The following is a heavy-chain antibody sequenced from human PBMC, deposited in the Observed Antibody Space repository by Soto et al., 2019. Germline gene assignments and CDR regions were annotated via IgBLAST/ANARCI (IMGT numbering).Heavy chain of an antibody. J-gene: IGHJ5*02. Sequence: GGSLRLSCAASGFTFSSYSMNWVRQAPGKGLEWVSYISSSSSTIYYADSVKGRFTISRDNAKNSLYLQMNSLRAEDTAVYYCARDQIYDLEAPYNWFDPWGQGTLVTVSS. D-gene: IGHD3-3*01. CDR3: ARDQIYDLEAPYNWFDP. CDR1: GFTFSSYS. CDR2: ISSSSSTI. V-gene: IGHV3-48*01.